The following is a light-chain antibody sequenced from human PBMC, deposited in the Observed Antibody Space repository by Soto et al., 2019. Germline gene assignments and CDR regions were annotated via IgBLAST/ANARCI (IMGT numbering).Light chain of an antibody. CDR3: ASYTGSSTYL. CDR1: SGDVGFYDF. CDR2: GVT. V-gene: IGLV2-14*03. J-gene: IGLJ3*02. Sequence: QSGLTQPASMSGSPGQSITISCTGTSGDVGFYDFVSWYQQHPGKVPRLIIYGVTKRPSGVSHRFSGSKSGNTASLTISGLQVEDEDDYSCASYTGSSTYLFGGGTKVTVL.